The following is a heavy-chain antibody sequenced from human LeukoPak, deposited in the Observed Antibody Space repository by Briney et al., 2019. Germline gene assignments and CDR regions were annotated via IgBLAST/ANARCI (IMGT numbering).Heavy chain of an antibody. CDR3: AKEDSSPYYFDF. Sequence: GSLRLSCAASGFTFGNHAMSWVRQSPGKGLEWVSAVSHSGGSTYYADSVKGRFTISRDNSKDTLYLQMHSLRAEDTALYYCAKEDSSPYYFDFWGQGVLVTVSS. CDR2: VSHSGGST. J-gene: IGHJ4*02. D-gene: IGHD6-13*01. CDR1: GFTFGNHA. V-gene: IGHV3-23*01.